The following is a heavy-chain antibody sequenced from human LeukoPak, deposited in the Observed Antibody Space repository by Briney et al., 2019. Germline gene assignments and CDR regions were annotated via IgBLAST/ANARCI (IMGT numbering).Heavy chain of an antibody. CDR2: ISGSGGST. CDR3: ARGGFSCSTNNCYPV. J-gene: IGHJ6*02. V-gene: IGHV3-23*01. D-gene: IGHD2-2*01. Sequence: GGSLRLSRAASGFTFSSYAMSWVRQAPGKGLEWVSAISGSGGSTYYADSVKGRFTISRDNSKNTLYLQMNSLRAEDTAVYYCARGGFSCSTNNCYPVWGQGTTVTVSS. CDR1: GFTFSSYA.